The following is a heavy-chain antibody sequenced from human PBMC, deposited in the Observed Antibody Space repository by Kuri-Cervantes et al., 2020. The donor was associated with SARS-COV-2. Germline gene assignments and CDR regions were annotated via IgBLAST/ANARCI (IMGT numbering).Heavy chain of an antibody. CDR1: GGSLTTTNW. J-gene: IGHJ3*02. V-gene: IGHV4-4*02. CDR2: IHHSGDT. D-gene: IGHD5-18*01. Sequence: SETLSLTCAVSGGSLTTTNWWSWVRQPPGKGLEWIGEIHHSGDTSYNSSLKSRVTISLDKSKNQFSLKLSSVTAADTAVYYCARDWGYSYAEGAFDIWGQGTMVTVSS. CDR3: ARDWGYSYAEGAFDI.